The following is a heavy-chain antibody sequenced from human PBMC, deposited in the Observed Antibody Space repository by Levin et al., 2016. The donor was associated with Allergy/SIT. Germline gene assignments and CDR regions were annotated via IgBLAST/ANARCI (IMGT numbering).Heavy chain of an antibody. CDR2: ISSDGRKT. CDR1: GFTLSTYA. CDR3: ARDGGY. V-gene: IGHV3-30*04. D-gene: IGHD3-3*01. Sequence: GGSLRLSCAASGFTLSTYAMHWVRQAPGKGLEWVAVISSDGRKTFYGDSVKGRFTISRDNSKNTLYLQMNSLRAEDTAVYYCARDGGYWGQGTLVTVSS. J-gene: IGHJ4*02.